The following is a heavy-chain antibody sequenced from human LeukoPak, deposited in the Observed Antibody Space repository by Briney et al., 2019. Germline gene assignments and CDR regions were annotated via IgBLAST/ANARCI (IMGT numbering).Heavy chain of an antibody. V-gene: IGHV3-30*18. CDR2: ISYDGSNK. CDR1: GFTFSSYG. CDR3: AKDSVLPVAGLDY. D-gene: IGHD6-19*01. J-gene: IGHJ4*02. Sequence: GGSLRLSCAASGFTFSSYGMHWVRQAPGKGLEWVAVISYDGSNKYYADSVKGRFTISRDNSKNTLYLQMNSLRAEDTAVYYCAKDSVLPVAGLDYWSQGTLVTVSS.